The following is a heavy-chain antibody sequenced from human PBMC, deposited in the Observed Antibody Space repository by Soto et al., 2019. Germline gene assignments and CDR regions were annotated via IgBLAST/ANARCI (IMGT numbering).Heavy chain of an antibody. J-gene: IGHJ4*02. D-gene: IGHD3-22*01. V-gene: IGHV4-39*01. CDR2: IHYSGST. CDR1: GDSVTISDYC. CDR3: AAHDSGGYYAEY. Sequence: QLQLQESGPGLVKPSETLSLTCTVSGDSVTISDYCWGWIRQPPGKGLEWIGSIHYSGSTYYNPSLKSRVTISGDTSKKQFSLKLTSVTAADAAVYYCAAHDSGGYYAEYWGKGTLVTVSA.